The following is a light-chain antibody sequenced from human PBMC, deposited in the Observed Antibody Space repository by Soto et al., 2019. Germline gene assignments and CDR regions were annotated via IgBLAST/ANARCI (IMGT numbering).Light chain of an antibody. CDR3: RQYARGSRIT. V-gene: IGKV3-20*01. Sequence: SPLTFSPVVRAPLSCRASQSVSSRLAWYQQKPGQAPRLLISGASSRATGIPDRFSGSGFGTDFTLTISRLEPDDFALNYCRQYARGSRITFGGGTRLDIK. J-gene: IGKJ4*01. CDR2: GAS. CDR1: QSVSSR.